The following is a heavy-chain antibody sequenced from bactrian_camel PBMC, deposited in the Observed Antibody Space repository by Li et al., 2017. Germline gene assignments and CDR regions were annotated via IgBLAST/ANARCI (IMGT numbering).Heavy chain of an antibody. Sequence: QLVESGGGLVQPGRSLRLSCTASGFTFSTYYMTWVRQAPGKGLEWVSIINSGDGSTYYADSVKGRFTISRDNAKNTLYLQLNSLKTEDTAMYYCAMLYPAYTVVADETNYWGQGTQVTVS. J-gene: IGHJ4*01. CDR3: AMLYPAYTVVADETNY. D-gene: IGHD6*01. CDR1: GFTFSTYY. V-gene: IGHV3S28*01. CDR2: INSGDGST.